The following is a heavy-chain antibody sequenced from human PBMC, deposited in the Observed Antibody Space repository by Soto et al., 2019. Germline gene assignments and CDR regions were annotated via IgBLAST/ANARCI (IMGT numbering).Heavy chain of an antibody. CDR3: AKEREASGYCSGGSCYPPPTRYYYYGMDV. J-gene: IGHJ6*02. D-gene: IGHD2-15*01. CDR1: GFTFSSYD. V-gene: IGHV3-30*18. Sequence: SLRLSCAASGFTFSSYDMHCVRQATGKGLEWAAVISYDGRNKYYADSVKGQFTISRDNSKNTLYLQMNSLRAEDTAVYYCAKEREASGYCSGGSCYPPPTRYYYYGMDVWGQGTTVTVSS. CDR2: ISYDGRNK.